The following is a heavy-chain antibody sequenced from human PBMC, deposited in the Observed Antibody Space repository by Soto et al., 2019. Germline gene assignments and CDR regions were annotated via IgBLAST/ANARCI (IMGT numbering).Heavy chain of an antibody. CDR2: IMPIFGRA. Sequence: QVQLVQSGAEVKKPGSSVKVSCKASGGTFSNYAFSWVRQAPGQGLEWLGGIMPIFGRADYAQKFRDRVTITADESTNTAHMELSSLRSEDTAVYYCASWLKEAGIGGSYYY. CDR1: GGTFSNYA. CDR3: ASWLKEAGIGGSYYY. D-gene: IGHD6-19*01. V-gene: IGHV1-69*12. J-gene: IGHJ6*01.